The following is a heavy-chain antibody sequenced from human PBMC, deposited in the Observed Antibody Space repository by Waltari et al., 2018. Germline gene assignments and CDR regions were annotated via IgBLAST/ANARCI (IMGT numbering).Heavy chain of an antibody. CDR2: INTDNGDT. CDR3: ARGLHRTAWIVDY. V-gene: IGHV1-3*04. Sequence: QVQLVQSGAEVEKPGASVKVSCMHSGYNFTNYGIHWVRQAPGQRLEWMGWINTDNGDTKFSPKFQIRVTFTRDTFASTVYMELSSLTSEDTAVYYCARGLHRTAWIVDYWGQGTLVTVSS. CDR1: GYNFTNYG. J-gene: IGHJ4*02. D-gene: IGHD1-1*01.